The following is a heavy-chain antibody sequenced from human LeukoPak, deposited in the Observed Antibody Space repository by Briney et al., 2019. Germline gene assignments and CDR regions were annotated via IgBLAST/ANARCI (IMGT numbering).Heavy chain of an antibody. CDR2: INPSGGST. CDR1: XYXXTSYY. D-gene: IGHD2-8*01. V-gene: IGHV1-46*01. CDR3: ARAVLYDAFDI. J-gene: IGHJ3*02. Sequence: CTAXXYXXTSYYMHXVRQAPGQGLEWMGVINPSGGSTSYAQKFQGRVTMTRDMSTSTVYMELSSLRSEDTAVYYCARAVLYDAFDIWVQGTMVTVSS.